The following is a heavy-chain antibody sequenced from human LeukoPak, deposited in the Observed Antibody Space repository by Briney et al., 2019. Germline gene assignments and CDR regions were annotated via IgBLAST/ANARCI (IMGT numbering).Heavy chain of an antibody. CDR3: AKDLEILYLRR. Sequence: GGSLRLSCAASGFTFSSYSMNWVRQAPGKGLEWVSAISGSGGSTYYADSVKGRFTISRDNSKNTLYLQMNSLRAEDTAVYYCAKDLEILYLRRWGRGTLVTVSS. CDR1: GFTFSSYS. V-gene: IGHV3-23*01. CDR2: ISGSGGST. D-gene: IGHD2-8*01. J-gene: IGHJ4*02.